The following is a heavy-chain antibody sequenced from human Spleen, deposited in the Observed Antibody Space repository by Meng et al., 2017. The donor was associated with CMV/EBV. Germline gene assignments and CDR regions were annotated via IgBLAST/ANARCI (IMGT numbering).Heavy chain of an antibody. V-gene: IGHV3-30*02. D-gene: IGHD3-16*01. CDR2: IRYDGSNK. CDR1: GVTSRNFA. Sequence: GESLKISCGVSGVTSRNFAMRWVRQAPEKGLEWVAFIRYDGSNKYYADSVKGRFTISRDNSKNTLYLQMNSLRAEDTAVYYCAKDRYDYVWGRGGMDVWGQGTTVTVSS. CDR3: AKDRYDYVWGRGGMDV. J-gene: IGHJ6*02.